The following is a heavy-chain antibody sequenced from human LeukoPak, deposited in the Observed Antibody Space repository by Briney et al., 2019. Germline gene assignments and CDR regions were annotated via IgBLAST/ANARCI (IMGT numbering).Heavy chain of an antibody. CDR2: ISGSGGST. J-gene: IGHJ4*02. CDR1: GFTFGSYA. V-gene: IGHV3-23*01. CDR3: AKDLSSGWPYSFDY. D-gene: IGHD6-19*01. Sequence: GGSLRLSCAASGFTFGSYAMNWVRQAPGKGLEWVSAISGSGGSTYYADSVKGRFTISRDNSKNTLYLQMNSLRAEDTAVYYCAKDLSSGWPYSFDYWGQGTLVTVSS.